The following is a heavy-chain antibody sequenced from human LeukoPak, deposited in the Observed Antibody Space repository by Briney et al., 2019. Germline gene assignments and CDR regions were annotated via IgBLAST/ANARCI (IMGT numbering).Heavy chain of an antibody. CDR3: ARVLRDTGGYYYYFDY. CDR1: GXSVSSGSYY. D-gene: IGHD3-22*01. V-gene: IGHV4-61*01. CDR2: VYYSGST. Sequence: PSETLSLTCTVSGXSVSSGSYYWGWIRQPPGKGQELVGYVYYSGSTNYNPSLKSRVTISVDTSKNQFSLKLSSVTAADTAVYYCARVLRDTGGYYYYFDYWGQGTLVTVSS. J-gene: IGHJ4*02.